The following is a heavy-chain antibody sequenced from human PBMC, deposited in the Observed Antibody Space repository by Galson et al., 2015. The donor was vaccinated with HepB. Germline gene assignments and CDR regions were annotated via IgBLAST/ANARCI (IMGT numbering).Heavy chain of an antibody. Sequence: SVKVSCKASGGTFSSYAISWVRQAPGQGLEWMGGIIPIFGTANYAQKFQGRVTITADESTSTAYMELSSLRSEDTAVYYCARGQGVKFYFDSSGYYLDYWCQGTLVTTSS. J-gene: IGHJ4*02. CDR1: GGTFSSYA. V-gene: IGHV1-69*13. CDR3: ARGQGVKFYFDSSGYYLDY. CDR2: IIPIFGTA. D-gene: IGHD3-22*01.